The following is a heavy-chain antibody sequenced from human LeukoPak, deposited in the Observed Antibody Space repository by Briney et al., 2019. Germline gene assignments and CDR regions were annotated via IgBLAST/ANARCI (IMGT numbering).Heavy chain of an antibody. V-gene: IGHV1-2*02. J-gene: IGHJ5*02. Sequence: GASVKVSCKASGYTFTGYYMHWVRQAPGQGLEWMGWINPNSGATNYAQQFQGRVTMTRGTSMDIVHMELSRLTSDDTAVFYCARVSGTIQWFDPWGQGTLVTVSS. D-gene: IGHD3-3*01. CDR1: GYTFTGYY. CDR3: ARVSGTIQWFDP. CDR2: INPNSGAT.